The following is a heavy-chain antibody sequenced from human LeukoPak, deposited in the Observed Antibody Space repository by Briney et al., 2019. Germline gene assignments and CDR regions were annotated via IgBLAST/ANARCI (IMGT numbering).Heavy chain of an antibody. D-gene: IGHD6-25*01. CDR1: GGSISSYY. V-gene: IGHV4-4*07. CDR3: ARGRGPPRTNWFDP. J-gene: IGHJ5*02. Sequence: SETLSLTCTVSGGSISSYYWSWIRQPAGKGLEWIGRIYTSGSTNYNPSLKSRVTMSVDTSKNQFSLKLSSVTAADTAVYYCARGRGPPRTNWFDPWGQGTLVTVSS. CDR2: IYTSGST.